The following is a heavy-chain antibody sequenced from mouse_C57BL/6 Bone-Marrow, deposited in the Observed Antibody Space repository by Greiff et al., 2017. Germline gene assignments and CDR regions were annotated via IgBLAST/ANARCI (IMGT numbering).Heavy chain of an antibody. Sequence: QVQLKQSGAELVKPGASVKISCKASGYAFSSYWMNWVKQRPGKGLEWIGQIYPGDGDTNYNGKFKGKATLTADKSSSTAYMQLSSLTSEDSAVYCCARSNYGSFAWFAYWGQGTLVTVAA. J-gene: IGHJ3*01. CDR3: ARSNYGSFAWFAY. V-gene: IGHV1-80*01. CDR1: GYAFSSYW. D-gene: IGHD1-1*01. CDR2: IYPGDGDT.